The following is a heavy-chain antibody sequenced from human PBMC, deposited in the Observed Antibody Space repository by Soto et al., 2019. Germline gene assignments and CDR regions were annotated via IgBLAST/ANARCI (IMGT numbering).Heavy chain of an antibody. V-gene: IGHV3-30*18. J-gene: IGHJ4*02. CDR3: AKDDSEYSNYWTSFDD. CDR1: GFTFSHYG. Sequence: QVQLVESGGGVVQPGGSLRLSCAASGFTFSHYGMEWVRQAPGTGLEGVAVISFDGSIEYYADSVKGLFTISRDNYKGTLSIQMNSLIPEYTSMYYCAKDDSEYSNYWTSFDDWGQGTLVTVPS. D-gene: IGHD4-4*01. CDR2: ISFDGSIE.